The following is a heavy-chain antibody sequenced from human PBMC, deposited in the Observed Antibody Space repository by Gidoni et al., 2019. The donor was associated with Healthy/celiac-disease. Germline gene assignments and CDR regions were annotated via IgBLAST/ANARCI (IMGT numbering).Heavy chain of an antibody. CDR1: VFTFSSYS. V-gene: IGHV3-21*01. J-gene: IGHJ6*02. CDR2: ISSSSSYI. Sequence: EVQLVESGGGLVKPGGSLSLSCAASVFTFSSYSMNCVRQPPGKGMELVSSISSSSSYIYYADSVKGRFTISRDNAKNSLYLQMNSLRAEDTAVYYCARESYVAAYYYGMDVWGQGTTVTVSS. CDR3: ARESYVAAYYYGMDV. D-gene: IGHD6-25*01.